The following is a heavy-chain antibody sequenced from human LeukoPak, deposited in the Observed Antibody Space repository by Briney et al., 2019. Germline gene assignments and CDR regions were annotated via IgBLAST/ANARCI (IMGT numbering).Heavy chain of an antibody. CDR2: IYYSGST. CDR1: GGSISSYY. V-gene: IGHV4-59*01. Sequence: SETLSLTCTVSGGSISSYYWSWIRQPPGKGLGWIGYIYYSGSTNYNPSLKSRVTISVDTSKNQFSLKLSSVTAADTVVYYCARGGYDYVWGSYRINNWFDPWGQGTLVTVSS. J-gene: IGHJ5*02. CDR3: ARGGYDYVWGSYRINNWFDP. D-gene: IGHD3-16*01.